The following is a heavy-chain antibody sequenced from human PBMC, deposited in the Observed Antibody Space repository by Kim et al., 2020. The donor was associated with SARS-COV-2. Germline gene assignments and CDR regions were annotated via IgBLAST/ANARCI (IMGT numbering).Heavy chain of an antibody. CDR2: ITHTGINT. V-gene: IGHV3-23*01. CDR3: AKAGLGYCSGVRCYELDY. D-gene: IGHD2-15*01. Sequence: GGSLRLSCTASGFTFNNYAMNWVRQAPGKGLEWISSITHTGINTYYADSVKGRFTISRDPSKNTLYLQMNSLRAEDTAVYYCAKAGLGYCSGVRCYELDYWGQGILVPVSS. J-gene: IGHJ4*02. CDR1: GFTFNNYA.